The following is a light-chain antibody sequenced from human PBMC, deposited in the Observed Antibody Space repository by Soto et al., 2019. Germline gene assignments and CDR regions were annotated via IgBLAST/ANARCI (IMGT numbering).Light chain of an antibody. CDR1: QSINNN. CDR3: QQYNDWLIT. J-gene: IGKJ5*01. CDR2: GAS. V-gene: IGKV3-15*01. Sequence: EIVMTQSPATLSVSPGERATLSCKASQSINNNLAWYQQKPGQAPRLLIYGASTRATGIPARFSGSWSGTEFTLTISSLQSEDFAVYYCQQYNDWLITFGQGTRLEIK.